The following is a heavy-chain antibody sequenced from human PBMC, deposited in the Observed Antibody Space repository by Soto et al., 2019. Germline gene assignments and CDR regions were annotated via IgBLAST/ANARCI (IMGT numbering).Heavy chain of an antibody. V-gene: IGHV1-18*01. CDR3: ARPHPEYCSSTSCYAEDTLPFDY. J-gene: IGHJ4*02. CDR2: ISAYNGNT. Sequence: ASVKVSCKASGYTFTSYGISWVRQAPGQGLEWMGWISAYNGNTNYAQKLQGRVTMTTDTSTSTAYMELRSLRSDDTAVYYCARPHPEYCSSTSCYAEDTLPFDYWGQGTLVTVSS. D-gene: IGHD2-2*01. CDR1: GYTFTSYG.